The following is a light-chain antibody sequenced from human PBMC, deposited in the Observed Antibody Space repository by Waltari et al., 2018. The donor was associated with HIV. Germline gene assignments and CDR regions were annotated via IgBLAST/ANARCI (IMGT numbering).Light chain of an antibody. CDR2: EDN. Sequence: NSMLTQPHSVSESPGQTVTISCTRSSSSIANYYVHCYQQPADSSPTTVNYEDNYSPSMAPGRFSCSTDTSATSASLTLSGLKNADYAGYYCQSYDSNNAVFGGGTKLTVL. J-gene: IGLJ3*02. CDR1: SSSIANYY. V-gene: IGLV6-57*01. CDR3: QSYDSNNAV.